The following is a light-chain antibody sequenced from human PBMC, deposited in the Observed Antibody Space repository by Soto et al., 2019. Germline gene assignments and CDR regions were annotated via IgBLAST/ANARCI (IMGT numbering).Light chain of an antibody. Sequence: EIVMTQSPATLSVSPGERATLSCRASQSVSSNLAWYQQKPGQAPRLLIYGASTRATGIPVRFSGSGSGTEFTLTISSLQSEDFAVYYCQQYERYNPSFGGGTKLEI. CDR2: GAS. CDR1: QSVSSN. V-gene: IGKV3-15*01. J-gene: IGKJ4*01. CDR3: QQYERYNPS.